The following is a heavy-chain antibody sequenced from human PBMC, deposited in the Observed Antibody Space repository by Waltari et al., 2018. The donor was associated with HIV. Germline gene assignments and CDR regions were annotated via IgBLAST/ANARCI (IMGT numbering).Heavy chain of an antibody. CDR1: GYTLYSNW. J-gene: IGHJ4*02. CDR3: VRRPSGRAFDY. CDR2: IFPSDSDT. Sequence: EVELVQSGPEVKKPGESLKISCKTSGYTLYSNWIGWVRQMPGKGLEWMGIIFPSDSDTRYSPSFQGQVTISADRSTATAFLEWRSLKASDTATYYCVRRPSGRAFDYWGQGTLVTVSS. V-gene: IGHV5-51*01.